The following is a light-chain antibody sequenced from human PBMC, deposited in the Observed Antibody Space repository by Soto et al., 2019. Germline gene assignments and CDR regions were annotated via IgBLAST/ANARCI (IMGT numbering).Light chain of an antibody. V-gene: IGLV1-40*01. CDR3: QSYDTTPFDLM. CDR2: GDN. J-gene: IGLJ3*02. CDR1: NSNIGTGYG. Sequence: QAVVTQPPSVTGAPGQRVTISCTWNNSNIGTGYGICWYQQFPGTAPRLLIYGDNNRPSGVPDRFSGSKSGTSASLAITGLQSEDEAEYYCQSYDTTPFDLMFGGGIQLTVL.